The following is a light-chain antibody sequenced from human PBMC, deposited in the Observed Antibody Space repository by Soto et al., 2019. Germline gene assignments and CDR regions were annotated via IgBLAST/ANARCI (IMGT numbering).Light chain of an antibody. V-gene: IGKV3-15*01. CDR2: GAS. Sequence: EIVMTQSPATLSVSPGERATLSCRASQSVSSNLAWYQQKPGQAPRLLIYGASTRATGIPARFSGSGSGTEFTLTISSPQSEDFAVYYCQQYNNWVLTFGGGTKVEIK. J-gene: IGKJ4*01. CDR3: QQYNNWVLT. CDR1: QSVSSN.